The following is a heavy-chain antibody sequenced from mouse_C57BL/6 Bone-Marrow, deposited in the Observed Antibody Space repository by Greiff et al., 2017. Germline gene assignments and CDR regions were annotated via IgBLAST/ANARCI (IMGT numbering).Heavy chain of an antibody. J-gene: IGHJ2*01. CDR1: GFSLTSYG. CDR2: IWSGGST. Sequence: VQLQQSGPGLVQPSQSLSITCTASGFSLTSYGVNWVRQSPGKGLEWLGVIWSGGSTDYNAAFVSRLSSSKDNSKSQVLFKMDGLQADDTAKYYCAGRDYFDYWGQGTTLTVSS. V-gene: IGHV2-2*01. CDR3: AGRDYFDY.